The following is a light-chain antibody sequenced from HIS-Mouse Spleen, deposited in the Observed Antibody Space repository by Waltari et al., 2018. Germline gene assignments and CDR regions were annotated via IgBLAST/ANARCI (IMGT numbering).Light chain of an antibody. CDR2: EDS. Sequence: SYELTQPPSVSVSPGQTARITCSGDALPKKYAYWYQQKSGQAPVLVIYEDSKRPSGIPERFSGSSSGKTVTLTISGVQAEDEADYYCQSADSSGTYVVFGGGTKLTVL. V-gene: IGLV3-25*03. CDR3: QSADSSGTYVV. J-gene: IGLJ2*01. CDR1: ALPKKY.